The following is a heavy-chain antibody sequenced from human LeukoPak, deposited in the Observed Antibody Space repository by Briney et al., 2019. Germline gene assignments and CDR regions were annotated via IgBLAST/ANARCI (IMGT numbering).Heavy chain of an antibody. V-gene: IGHV4-4*02. CDR2: IYHSGST. J-gene: IGHJ4*02. CDR1: GGSISSSNW. CDR3: ARGTPYYDFWSGYLDIYYFDY. D-gene: IGHD3-3*01. Sequence: SETLSLTCAVSGGSISSSNWWSWVRQPPGKGLEWIGEIYHSGSTNYNPSLKSRVTISVDKSKNQFSLKLSSVTAADTAVYYCARGTPYYDFWSGYLDIYYFDYWGQGTLVTVSS.